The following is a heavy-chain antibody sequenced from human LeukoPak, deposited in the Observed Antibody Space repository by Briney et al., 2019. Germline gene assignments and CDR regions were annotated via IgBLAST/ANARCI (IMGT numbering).Heavy chain of an antibody. V-gene: IGHV4-59*02. D-gene: IGHD2-8*01. CDR2: ISHSGNT. J-gene: IGHJ4*02. CDR3: ARGYCSHEVCQVFTH. CDR1: GGAVNSYY. Sequence: SGTLSLTCTVSGGAVNSYYWSWIRQTPGKGLEWIGYISHSGNTDYAPSLKSRVTMSLDTSKNQFSLKLSCVTAADTAVYYCARGYCSHEVCQVFTHWGQGTPVTVSS.